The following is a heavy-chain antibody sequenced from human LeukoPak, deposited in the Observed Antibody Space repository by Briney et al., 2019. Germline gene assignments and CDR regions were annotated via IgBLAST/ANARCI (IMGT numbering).Heavy chain of an antibody. D-gene: IGHD3-16*01. V-gene: IGHV3-20*04. CDR1: GFTFDDYG. J-gene: IGHJ4*02. CDR3: ARDLGGPPLFDY. CDR2: INWNGGST. Sequence: GSLRLSCAASGFTFDDYGMSWVRQAPGKGLEWVSGINWNGGSTGYADSVKGRFTISRDNAKNSLYLQMNSLRAEDTALYYCARDLGGPPLFDYWGQGTLVTVSS.